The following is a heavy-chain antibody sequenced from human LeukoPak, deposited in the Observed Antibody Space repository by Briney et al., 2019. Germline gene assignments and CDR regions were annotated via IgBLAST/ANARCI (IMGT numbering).Heavy chain of an antibody. CDR3: ARDTGSIAAAGSAFDI. Sequence: PSETLSLTCAVSGGSISSSSWWSWVRQPPGKGLEWIGEIYHSGSTNYNPSLKSRVTISVDKSKNQFSLKLSSVTAADTAVYYCARDTGSIAAAGSAFDIWGQGTMVTVSS. V-gene: IGHV4-4*02. D-gene: IGHD6-13*01. CDR1: GGSISSSSW. CDR2: IYHSGST. J-gene: IGHJ3*02.